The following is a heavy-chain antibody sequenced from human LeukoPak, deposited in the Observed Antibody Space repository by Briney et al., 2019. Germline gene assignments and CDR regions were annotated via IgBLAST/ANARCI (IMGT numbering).Heavy chain of an antibody. CDR2: ISGSGDST. V-gene: IGHV3-23*01. D-gene: IGHD3-3*01. J-gene: IGHJ4*02. CDR3: AKSRVTDFWSSYPDY. CDR1: GFTFSSYA. Sequence: QAGGSLRLSCAASGFTFSSYAMSWVRQAPGKGLEWVSAISGSGDSTYYADSVKGRFTISRDNSKSTLYLQMNSLRAEDTAVCYCAKSRVTDFWSSYPDYWGQGTLVTVSS.